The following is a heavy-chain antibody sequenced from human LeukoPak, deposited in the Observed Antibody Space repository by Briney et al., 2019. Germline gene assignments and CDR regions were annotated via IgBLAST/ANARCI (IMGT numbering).Heavy chain of an antibody. CDR3: ARTTGYSSSWHDY. CDR1: GVSISGHY. Sequence: SETLSLTCTVSGVSISGHYWTWIRQPPGKGLEWIGYIYYSGSTSYNPSLQSRVTMSLDTSKNQFSLKLSSVTAADTAVYYCARTTGYSSSWHDYWGQGILVTISS. V-gene: IGHV4-59*11. D-gene: IGHD6-13*01. J-gene: IGHJ4*02. CDR2: IYYSGST.